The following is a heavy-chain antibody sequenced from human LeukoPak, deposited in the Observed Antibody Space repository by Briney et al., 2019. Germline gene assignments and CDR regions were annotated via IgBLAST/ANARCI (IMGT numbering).Heavy chain of an antibody. J-gene: IGHJ6*02. Sequence: ASVKVSCKASGYTFTGYYMHWVRQAPGQGLEWMGWINPNNGGTNYAQNFQGRVTMTRDSSISTAYMELSRLRSDDTAVYYCATGFGVVIKGRTYYYYGMDVWGQGTTVTVFS. D-gene: IGHD3-3*01. V-gene: IGHV1-2*02. CDR1: GYTFTGYY. CDR3: ATGFGVVIKGRTYYYYGMDV. CDR2: INPNNGGT.